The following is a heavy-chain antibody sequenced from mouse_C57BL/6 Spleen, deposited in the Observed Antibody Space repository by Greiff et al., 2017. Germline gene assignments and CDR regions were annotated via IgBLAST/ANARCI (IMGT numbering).Heavy chain of an antibody. CDR3: ARGDGNYVYPFAY. Sequence: QVQLQQPGAELVRPGSSVKLSCKASGYTFTSYWLHWVKQRPIQGLEWIGNIDPSDSETHYTQKFKDKATLTVDKSSSTAYMQLSSLTSEDSAVYYCARGDGNYVYPFAYWGQGTLVTVSA. CDR1: GYTFTSYW. V-gene: IGHV1-52*01. D-gene: IGHD2-1*01. J-gene: IGHJ3*01. CDR2: IDPSDSET.